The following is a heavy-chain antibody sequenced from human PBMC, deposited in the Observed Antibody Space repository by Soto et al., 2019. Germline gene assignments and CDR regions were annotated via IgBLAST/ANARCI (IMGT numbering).Heavy chain of an antibody. J-gene: IGHJ4*02. Sequence: EVQLLESGGGLVQPGGSLRLSCAASGFTFSSYAMSWVRQAPGQGLEWVSAISGSGGSTYYADSVKGRFTISRDNSKNTLYLQMNSLRAEDTAVYYCSKASGWFGEFDYWDQRTLVTVSS. CDR2: ISGSGGST. CDR1: GFTFSSYA. D-gene: IGHD3-10*01. V-gene: IGHV3-23*01. CDR3: SKASGWFGEFDY.